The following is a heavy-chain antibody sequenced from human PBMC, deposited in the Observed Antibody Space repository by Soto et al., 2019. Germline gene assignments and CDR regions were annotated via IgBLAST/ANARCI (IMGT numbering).Heavy chain of an antibody. Sequence: QVQLQESGPGLVKPTETLSLTGTVSGGSISSYYWSWIRQPPGKGLECSGYIYYSGSTNYNPSLKCRVTISVDTSKNQFSLQLSSVTAADTAVYYCAICIGDYGRVDVWGQGTTVTVSS. CDR2: IYYSGST. CDR1: GGSISSYY. CDR3: AICIGDYGRVDV. D-gene: IGHD4-17*01. V-gene: IGHV4-59*01. J-gene: IGHJ6*02.